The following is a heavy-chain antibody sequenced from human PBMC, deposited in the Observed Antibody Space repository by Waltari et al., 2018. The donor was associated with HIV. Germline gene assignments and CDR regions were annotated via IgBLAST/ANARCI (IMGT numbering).Heavy chain of an antibody. D-gene: IGHD1-26*01. V-gene: IGHV4-59*01. CDR2: ISYSGST. CDR3: ARSGSYRGYFDY. CDR1: GGSISSYY. J-gene: IGHJ4*02. Sequence: QVQLQESGPGLVKPSETLSLTCTVSGGSISSYYWSWIRQPPGKGLEWLGYISYSGSTTDNPAPKSRVTISVDKSKNQFTLKLSAGTAADTAVYYCARSGSYRGYFDYWGQGTLVTVSS.